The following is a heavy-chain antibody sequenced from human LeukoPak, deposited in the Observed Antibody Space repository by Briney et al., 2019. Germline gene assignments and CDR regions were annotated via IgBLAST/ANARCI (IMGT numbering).Heavy chain of an antibody. CDR2: ISGSGGST. CDR3: ALGYSYGPNAFDI. D-gene: IGHD5-18*01. J-gene: IGHJ3*02. Sequence: GGSLRLSCAASGFTFSSYAMSWVRQAPGKGLEWVSAISGSGGSTYYADSVKGRFTISRDNSKNTLYLQMNSLRAEDTAVYYRALGYSYGPNAFDIWGQGTMVTVSS. CDR1: GFTFSSYA. V-gene: IGHV3-23*01.